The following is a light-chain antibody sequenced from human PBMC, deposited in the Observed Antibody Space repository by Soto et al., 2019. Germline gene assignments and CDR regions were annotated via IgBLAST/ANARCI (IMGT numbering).Light chain of an antibody. Sequence: QSVLTQPPSLSGAPGQRVTISCTGSSASIVAGYDVHWYQQRPGTAPKLLIFGNSNRPSGVPDRFSGSKSGTSASLTITGLQAEDEGDYYCQSYDSTLSDRYVFGSGTKLTVL. CDR1: SASIVAGYD. CDR3: QSYDSTLSDRYV. CDR2: GNS. J-gene: IGLJ1*01. V-gene: IGLV1-40*01.